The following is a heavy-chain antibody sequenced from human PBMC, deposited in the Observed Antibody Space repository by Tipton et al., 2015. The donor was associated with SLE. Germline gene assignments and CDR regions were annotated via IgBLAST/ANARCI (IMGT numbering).Heavy chain of an antibody. CDR3: AGWSVRGFDY. V-gene: IGHV3-48*03. CDR1: GFTFSSFE. D-gene: IGHD3-3*01. Sequence: SLRLSCAASGFTFSSFEMNWVRQAPGKGLEWVSYISSSGSNKYYADSVEGRFTIPRDNAENSLYLQMNSLRAEDTAVYYCAGWSVRGFDYWGQGTLVTVSS. J-gene: IGHJ4*02. CDR2: ISSSGSNK.